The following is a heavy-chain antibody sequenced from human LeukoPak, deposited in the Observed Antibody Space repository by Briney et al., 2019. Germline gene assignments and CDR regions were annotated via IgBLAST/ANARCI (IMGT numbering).Heavy chain of an antibody. V-gene: IGHV1-2*06. CDR3: ARGYSSSRGSFDY. D-gene: IGHD6-6*01. J-gene: IGHJ4*02. Sequence: ASVKVSCKASGYTFTGYYMHWVRQAPGQGLEWMGRINPNSGGTNYAQKFQGRVTMTRDTSISTAYMELSRLRSDDAAVYYRARGYSSSRGSFDYWGQGTLVTVSS. CDR2: INPNSGGT. CDR1: GYTFTGYY.